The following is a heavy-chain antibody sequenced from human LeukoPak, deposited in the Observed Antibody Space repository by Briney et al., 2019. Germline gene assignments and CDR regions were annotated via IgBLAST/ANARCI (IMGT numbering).Heavy chain of an antibody. CDR2: ISYDGKSI. J-gene: IGHJ4*02. D-gene: IGHD5-12*01. CDR1: GFSFSSYG. V-gene: IGHV3-33*01. CDR3: ARTYSRESGYDFVFHY. Sequence: PGRSLRLSCAASGFSFSSYGLHWVRQAPGKGLEWVSAISYDGKSIHYADSVKGRFTISRDNSRNTVYLQMNSPRVEDTAVYYCARTYSRESGYDFVFHYWGRGTRVTVSS.